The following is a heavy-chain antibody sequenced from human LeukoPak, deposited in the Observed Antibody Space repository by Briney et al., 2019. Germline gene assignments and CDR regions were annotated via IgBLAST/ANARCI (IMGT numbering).Heavy chain of an antibody. CDR2: ISSSGSTI. CDR3: AREGYGDYEFPYYYYYMDV. J-gene: IGHJ6*03. V-gene: IGHV3-11*04. CDR1: GFTFSDYY. Sequence: GGSLRLSCAASGFTFSDYYMSWIRQAPGKGLEWVSYISSSGSTIYYADSVKGRFTISRDNAKNSLYLQMNSLRAEDTAVYYCAREGYGDYEFPYYYYYMDVWGKGTTVTISS. D-gene: IGHD4-17*01.